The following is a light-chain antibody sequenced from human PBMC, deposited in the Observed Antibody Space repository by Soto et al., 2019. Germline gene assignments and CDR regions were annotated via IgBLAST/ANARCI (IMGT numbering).Light chain of an antibody. J-gene: IGLJ2*01. CDR2: GNS. CDR1: SSNIGAGYE. Sequence: QSVLTQPHSVSGAPGQRVTISCTGSSSNIGAGYEVHWYQQLPRTAPKLLIYGNSNRPSGVPDRFSGSKSGTSASLALTGLQAEDEADYYCQSYDNSLSGMVFGGGTKLTGL. V-gene: IGLV1-40*01. CDR3: QSYDNSLSGMV.